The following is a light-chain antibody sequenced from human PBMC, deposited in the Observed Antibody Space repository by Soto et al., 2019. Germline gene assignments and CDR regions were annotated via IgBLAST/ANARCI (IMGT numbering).Light chain of an antibody. J-gene: IGKJ2*01. V-gene: IGKV3-15*01. CDR1: QSVSSN. CDR3: QQYNNWPRMYT. CDR2: GAS. Sequence: EIVMTQSPATLSVSPGERATLSCRASQSVSSNLAWYQQKPGQAPSLLIYGASTRATGIPARFSGSGSGTEFTLTISSLQSEDFAVYYCQQYNNWPRMYTFGQGTKLEIK.